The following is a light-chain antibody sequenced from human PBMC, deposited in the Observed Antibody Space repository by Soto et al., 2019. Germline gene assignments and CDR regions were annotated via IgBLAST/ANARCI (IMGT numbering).Light chain of an antibody. CDR1: QSVSGW. V-gene: IGKV1-5*01. CDR3: QQYETFSGT. Sequence: DIQMTQSPSTLPASVGDTVTFTWRASQSVSGWLAWYQQKPGEAPKLLIYDASALPRGVPSRFSGSGSGTKFTLTIASLQPDDFATYYCQQYETFSGTFGPGTKVDTK. CDR2: DAS. J-gene: IGKJ1*01.